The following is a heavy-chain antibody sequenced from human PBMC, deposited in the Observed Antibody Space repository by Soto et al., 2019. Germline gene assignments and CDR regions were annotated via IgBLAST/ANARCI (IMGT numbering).Heavy chain of an antibody. V-gene: IGHV1-69*12. CDR1: GGTFSSYA. Sequence: QVQLVQSGAEVKKPGSSVKVSCKASGGTFSSYAISWVRQAPGQGLEWMGGIIPIFGTANYAQKFQGRVTIPADESTSTAYMELSSLRSEDTAVYYCARTSYTGGAFSGYDFNWFDPWGQGTLVTVSS. CDR2: IIPIFGTA. D-gene: IGHD5-12*01. CDR3: ARTSYTGGAFSGYDFNWFDP. J-gene: IGHJ5*02.